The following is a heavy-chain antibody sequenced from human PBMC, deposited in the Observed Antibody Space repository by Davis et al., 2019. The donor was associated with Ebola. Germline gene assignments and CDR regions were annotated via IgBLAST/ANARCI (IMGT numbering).Heavy chain of an antibody. J-gene: IGHJ4*02. CDR2: TSNSRSI. CDR1: GGSISYYF. Sequence: MPGGSLRLSCAVSGGSISYYFWNWIRQPPGKGLEWLGYTSNSRSIDYNPSLKSRVTISLDTSRNQLSPRLTSVTAADTAVYYCARFRTVATGFDFWGQGALVSVSS. D-gene: IGHD5-12*01. CDR3: ARFRTVATGFDF. V-gene: IGHV4-59*08.